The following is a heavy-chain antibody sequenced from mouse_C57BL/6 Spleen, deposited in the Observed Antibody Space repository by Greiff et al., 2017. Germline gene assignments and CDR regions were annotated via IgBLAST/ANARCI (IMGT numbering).Heavy chain of an antibody. CDR1: GYTFTSYD. CDR2: IYPRDGST. CDR3: AREGAITTVVAKNYFDY. Sequence: VQLQESGPELVKPGASVKLSCKASGYTFTSYDINWVKQRPGQGLEWIGWIYPRDGSTKYNEKFKGKATLTVDTSSSTAYMELHSLTSEDSAVYFCAREGAITTVVAKNYFDYWGQGTTLTVSS. D-gene: IGHD1-1*01. J-gene: IGHJ2*01. V-gene: IGHV1-85*01.